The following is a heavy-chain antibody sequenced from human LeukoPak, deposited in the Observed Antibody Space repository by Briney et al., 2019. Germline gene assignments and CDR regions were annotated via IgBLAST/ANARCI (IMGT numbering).Heavy chain of an antibody. D-gene: IGHD6-13*01. V-gene: IGHV3-53*01. CDR3: TKVRSGSSSWALRVFDY. Sequence: PGGSLRLSCGVSGFTVSVSYMSWVRQAPGKGLEWVSIIYNDGGTYYADSVKGRFTISRDNPKTTLHLQMNSLRVEDTATYYCTKVRSGSSSWALRVFDYWGQGALVTVSS. J-gene: IGHJ4*02. CDR2: IYNDGGT. CDR1: GFTVSVSY.